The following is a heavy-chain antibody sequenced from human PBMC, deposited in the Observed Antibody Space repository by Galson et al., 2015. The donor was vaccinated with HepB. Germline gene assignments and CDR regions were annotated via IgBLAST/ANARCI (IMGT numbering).Heavy chain of an antibody. CDR2: IWYDGSNK. CDR1: GFAFSNYG. D-gene: IGHD3-3*01. V-gene: IGHV3-33*06. CDR3: AKDAVPGLAGKFLEYYFDS. Sequence: SLRLSCAASGFAFSNYGFHWVRQAPGKGLEWVALIWYDGSNKYYADSVKGRFTVSRDNSENTLYLHMNSLRADDTAVYYCAKDAVPGLAGKFLEYYFDSWGQGTLVTVSS. J-gene: IGHJ4*02.